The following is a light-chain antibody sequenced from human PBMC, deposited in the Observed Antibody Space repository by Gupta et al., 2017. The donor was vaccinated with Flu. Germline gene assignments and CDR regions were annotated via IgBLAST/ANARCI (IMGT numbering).Light chain of an antibody. CDR2: VAS. V-gene: IGKV1-39*01. CDR1: QSIASY. Sequence: DIQMTQSPSSLSASVGDRVTITCRASQSIASYVNWYQQKLGEAPKLLIYVASNLQSGVPSRFSGSGSGTDFTLTISRLQPEDFATYYCQQSDTTPNTFGQGTKVEIK. CDR3: QQSDTTPNT. J-gene: IGKJ1*01.